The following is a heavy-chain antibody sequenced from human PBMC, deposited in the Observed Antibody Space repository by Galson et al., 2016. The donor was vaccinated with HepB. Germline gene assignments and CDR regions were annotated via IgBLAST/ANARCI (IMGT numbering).Heavy chain of an antibody. CDR1: GFTVSSSY. D-gene: IGHD5-24*01. V-gene: IGHV3-53*01. Sequence: SLRLSCAASGFTVSSSYMSWVRQAPGKGPEWVSTFGDGGDIYYADSVKGRFTISRDNAKNSLYLQMNSLRDEDTAVYYCARDGGGGYNLDYWGQGTLVTVSS. CDR3: ARDGGGGYNLDY. J-gene: IGHJ4*02. CDR2: FGDGGDI.